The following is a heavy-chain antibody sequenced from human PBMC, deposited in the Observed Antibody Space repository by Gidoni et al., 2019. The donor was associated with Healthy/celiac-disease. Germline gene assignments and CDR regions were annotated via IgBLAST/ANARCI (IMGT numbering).Heavy chain of an antibody. Sequence: EVQLVESGGGLVQPGGSLRLSCAASGFTFSSYWMSWVRQAPGKGLEWVANIKQDGSEKYYVDSVKGRFTISRDNAKNSLYLQMNSLRAEDTAVYYCARRGSITIFGVVMSPFDYWGQGTLVTVSS. CDR3: ARRGSITIFGVVMSPFDY. D-gene: IGHD3-3*01. CDR2: IKQDGSEK. V-gene: IGHV3-7*01. J-gene: IGHJ4*02. CDR1: GFTFSSYW.